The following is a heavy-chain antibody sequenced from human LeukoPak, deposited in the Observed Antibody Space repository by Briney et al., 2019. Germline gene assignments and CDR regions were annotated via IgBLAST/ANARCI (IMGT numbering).Heavy chain of an antibody. CDR2: ISSDGSST. V-gene: IGHV3-64*01. D-gene: IGHD6-19*01. CDR1: GFSFSYNA. CDR3: ARERLDGNWIDP. J-gene: IGHJ5*02. Sequence: GLSVRLSCAASGFSFSYNAMHWVRQAPGKGLEYVAAISSDGSSTYYANSVKGRFTISRDNSKNTLYLQMGSLRDEDMAVYYCARERLDGNWIDPWGQGTLVIVSS.